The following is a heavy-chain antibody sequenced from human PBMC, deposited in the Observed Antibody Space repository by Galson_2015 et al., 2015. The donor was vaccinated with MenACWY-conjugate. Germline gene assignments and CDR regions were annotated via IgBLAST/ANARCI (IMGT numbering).Heavy chain of an antibody. CDR3: WMTDPATSAGRYGSYYRYMDV. Sequence: SETLSLTCTVSGGSTSSKGYYWGWILQSPGKGLEWIGSIYGTGTTYYNPSLKSRVTVSRDASTNQFSLRLSSVTAADTAVYYCWMTDPATSAGRYGSYYRYMDVWGNGTTVAVSS. V-gene: IGHV4-39*01. J-gene: IGHJ6*03. CDR1: GGSTSSKGYY. D-gene: IGHD5-18*01. CDR2: IYGTGTT.